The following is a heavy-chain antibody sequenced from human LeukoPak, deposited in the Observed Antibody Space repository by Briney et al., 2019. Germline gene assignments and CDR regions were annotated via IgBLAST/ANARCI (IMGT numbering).Heavy chain of an antibody. CDR2: IYYSGST. V-gene: IGHV4-39*01. Sequence: PSETLSLTCTVSGGSISSSSYYWGWIRRPPGKGLEWIGSIYYSGSTYYNPSLKSRVTISVDTSKNQFSLKLSSVTAADTAVYYCARQASSRTFDYWGQGTLVTVSS. J-gene: IGHJ4*02. D-gene: IGHD6-19*01. CDR3: ARQASSRTFDY. CDR1: GGSISSSSYY.